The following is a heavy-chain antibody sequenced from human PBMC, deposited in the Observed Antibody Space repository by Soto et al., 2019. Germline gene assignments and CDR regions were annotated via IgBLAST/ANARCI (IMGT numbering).Heavy chain of an antibody. Sequence: PGGSLRLSCAASGFTFDDYAMYWVRQVPGKGLEWVSGISWNSGRIGYADSVKGRFTISRDNAKNSLYLQMNSLRPEDTALYYCTKARLWGGDGYNSYYSRAMHVWGQGTTVTVSS. J-gene: IGHJ6*02. D-gene: IGHD3-16*01. CDR1: GFTFDDYA. V-gene: IGHV3-9*01. CDR3: TKARLWGGDGYNSYYSRAMHV. CDR2: ISWNSGRI.